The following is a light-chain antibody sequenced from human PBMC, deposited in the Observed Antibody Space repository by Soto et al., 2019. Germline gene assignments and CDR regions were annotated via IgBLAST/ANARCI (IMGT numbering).Light chain of an antibody. Sequence: DIQMTQSPSSLSASVGDTVIITCQASQDISNYLNWYQQKPGKAPKLLIYDASNLETGVPSRFSGSGSGTDFTFTISSLQPEDIATYYCQQYDNLPITFGQGTRLEIK. V-gene: IGKV1-33*01. CDR2: DAS. J-gene: IGKJ5*01. CDR3: QQYDNLPIT. CDR1: QDISNY.